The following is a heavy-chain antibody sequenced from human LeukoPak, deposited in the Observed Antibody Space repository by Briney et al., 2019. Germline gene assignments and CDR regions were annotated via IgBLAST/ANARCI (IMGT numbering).Heavy chain of an antibody. V-gene: IGHV3-53*04. Sequence: GGSLRLSCAASGFTVSSNYMSWVRQAPGKGLEWVSVIYSGGSTYYADAVKGRFTISRHNSKNTLYLQMNSLRDEDTAVYYCASSSGWYGDAFDIWGQGTMVTVSS. D-gene: IGHD6-19*01. J-gene: IGHJ3*02. CDR2: IYSGGST. CDR1: GFTVSSNY. CDR3: ASSSGWYGDAFDI.